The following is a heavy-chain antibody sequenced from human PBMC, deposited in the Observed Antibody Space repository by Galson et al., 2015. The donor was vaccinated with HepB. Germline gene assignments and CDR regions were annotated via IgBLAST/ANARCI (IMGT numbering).Heavy chain of an antibody. CDR3: ARDLGGGYCSSTSCSTSRDY. V-gene: IGHV3-11*06. D-gene: IGHD2-2*01. J-gene: IGHJ4*02. Sequence: SLRLSCAASGFTFSDYYMSWIRQAPGKGLEWVSYISSSSSYTNYADSVKGRFTISRDNAKNSLYLQMNSLRAEDTAVYYCARDLGGGYCSSTSCSTSRDYWGQGTLVTVSS. CDR2: ISSSSSYT. CDR1: GFTFSDYY.